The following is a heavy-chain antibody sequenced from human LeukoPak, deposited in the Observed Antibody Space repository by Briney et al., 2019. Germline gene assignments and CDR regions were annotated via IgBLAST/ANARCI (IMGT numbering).Heavy chain of an antibody. D-gene: IGHD4-17*01. CDR3: ARGSTVTMLVGL. J-gene: IGHJ4*02. V-gene: IGHV4-39*07. CDR1: GGSISTTTYY. CDR2: IYYSGST. Sequence: PSETLSLTCTVSGGSISTTTYYWGWIRQPPGKGLEWIGTIYYSGSTYYNPSLKSRVTISLDTSKNQFSLKLNSVTAADTAVYYCARGSTVTMLVGLWGQGTLVTVSS.